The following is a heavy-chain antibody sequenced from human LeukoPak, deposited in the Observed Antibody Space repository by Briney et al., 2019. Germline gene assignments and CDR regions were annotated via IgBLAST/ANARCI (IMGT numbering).Heavy chain of an antibody. J-gene: IGHJ4*02. CDR3: ARDLTERYFDY. Sequence: SESLSLTCAVSGGSISGSNWWSWVRQPPGKGLEWIGEIYHSGSTNYNPSLKSRVTISVDKSKNQFSLKLSSVTAADTAVYYCARDLTERYFDYWGQGTLVTVSS. CDR1: GGSISGSNW. D-gene: IGHD2-8*02. CDR2: IYHSGST. V-gene: IGHV4-4*02.